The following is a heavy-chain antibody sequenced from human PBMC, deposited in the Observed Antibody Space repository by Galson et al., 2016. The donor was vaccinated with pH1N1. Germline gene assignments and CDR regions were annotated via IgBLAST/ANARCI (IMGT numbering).Heavy chain of an antibody. V-gene: IGHV3-7*01. Sequence: SLRLSCAASGFTISTYWMTWVRQAPGKGLEWVANIKQDGSEKYYVDSVKGRFTISRDNAKNSLYLQMNSLRAEDTAVYYCARSIGNIGAHWGQGTLVTVSS. J-gene: IGHJ4*02. CDR3: ARSIGNIGAH. D-gene: IGHD5-12*01. CDR1: GFTISTYW. CDR2: IKQDGSEK.